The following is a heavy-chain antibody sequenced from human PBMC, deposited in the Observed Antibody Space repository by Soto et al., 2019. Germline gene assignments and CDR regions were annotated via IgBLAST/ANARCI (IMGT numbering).Heavy chain of an antibody. CDR1: GYSFTSHW. CDR2: IYPGDSDT. Sequence: GESLKISCKGSGYSFTSHWMVLVRQMPGKGLEWMGIIYPGDSDTRYSPSFQGQVTISADKSISTAYLQWSSLKASDTAMYYCARSIAVDAFDIWGQGTMVTVSS. CDR3: ARSIAVDAFDI. J-gene: IGHJ3*02. V-gene: IGHV5-51*01. D-gene: IGHD6-19*01.